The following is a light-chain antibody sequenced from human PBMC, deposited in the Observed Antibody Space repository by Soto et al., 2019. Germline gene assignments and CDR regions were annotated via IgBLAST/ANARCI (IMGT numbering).Light chain of an antibody. CDR3: SSYTSSSTVV. Sequence: SVLTQSASVSGSPGQSITISCTGTSSDVGGYNYVSWYQQHPGKAPKLMIYDVSNRPSGVSNRFSGSKSGNTASLTISGLQAEDEADYYCSSYTSSSTVVFGGGTKLTVL. V-gene: IGLV2-14*01. CDR2: DVS. CDR1: SSDVGGYNY. J-gene: IGLJ2*01.